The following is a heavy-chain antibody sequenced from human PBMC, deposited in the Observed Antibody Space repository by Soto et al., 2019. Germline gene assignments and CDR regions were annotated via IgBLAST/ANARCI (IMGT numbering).Heavy chain of an antibody. D-gene: IGHD2-2*01. J-gene: IGHJ5*02. V-gene: IGHV1-69*02. CDR3: ARYCSSTSCYHNWFDP. CDR1: GGTFSSYT. Sequence: ASVKVSCKASGGTFSSYTISWVRQAPGQGLEWMGRIIPILGIANYAQKFQGRVTITAGKSTSTAYMELSSLRSEDTAVYYCARYCSSTSCYHNWFDPWGQGTLVTVSS. CDR2: IIPILGIA.